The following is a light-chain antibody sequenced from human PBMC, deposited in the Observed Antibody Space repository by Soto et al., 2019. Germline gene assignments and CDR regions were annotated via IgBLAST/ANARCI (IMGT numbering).Light chain of an antibody. V-gene: IGLV2-14*01. CDR2: EVS. J-gene: IGLJ1*01. Sequence: QSVLAQPASVSGSPGQSITISCIGTSSDVGGYNFVSWYQQHPGRAPKLLIYEVSRRPSGVSNRFSGSKSGDTASLTISGLQAEDEADYYCYSYRGYYTRVFGTGTKVTAL. CDR3: YSYRGYYTRV. CDR1: SSDVGGYNF.